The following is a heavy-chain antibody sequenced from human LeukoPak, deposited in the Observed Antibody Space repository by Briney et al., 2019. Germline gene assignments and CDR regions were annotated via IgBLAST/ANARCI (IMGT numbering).Heavy chain of an antibody. V-gene: IGHV4-4*07. J-gene: IGHJ5*02. CDR2: IYTSGST. CDR1: GGSISSYY. Sequence: SSETLSLTCTVSGGSISSYYWSWIRQPAGKGLEWIGRIYTSGSTNYNPSLKSRVTMSVDTSKNQFSLKLRSVTAADTAVYYCARDKEQQLVNWFDPWGQGTLVTVSS. D-gene: IGHD6-13*01. CDR3: ARDKEQQLVNWFDP.